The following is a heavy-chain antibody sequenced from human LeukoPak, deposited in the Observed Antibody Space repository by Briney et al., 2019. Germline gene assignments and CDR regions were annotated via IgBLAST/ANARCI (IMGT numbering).Heavy chain of an antibody. CDR2: IYTSGST. CDR1: GGSISSYY. J-gene: IGHJ3*02. Sequence: SETLSLTCTVSGGSISSYYWSWIRQPAGKGLEWIGRIYTSGSTNYNPPLKSRVTMSVDTSKNQFSLKLSSVTAADTAVYYCARVNDYYDSSGYYSPGAFDIWGQGTMVTVSS. CDR3: ARVNDYYDSSGYYSPGAFDI. D-gene: IGHD3-22*01. V-gene: IGHV4-4*07.